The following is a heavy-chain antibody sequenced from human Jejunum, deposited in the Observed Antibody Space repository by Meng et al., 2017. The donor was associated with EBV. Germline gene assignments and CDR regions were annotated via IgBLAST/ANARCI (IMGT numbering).Heavy chain of an antibody. D-gene: IGHD1-26*01. Sequence: VKSGAGCKVFGASVKLSCKSSCYILPDFALHWRRQAPGQSPEWMTWINPGTGGRQFSHKFQGRVTITSDTSACTVYMELSGLRSEDTAMYYCARELGGRFNYWGQGTLVTVSS. CDR2: INPGTGGR. J-gene: IGHJ4*01. CDR3: ARELGGRFNY. V-gene: IGHV1-3*01. CDR1: CYILPDFA.